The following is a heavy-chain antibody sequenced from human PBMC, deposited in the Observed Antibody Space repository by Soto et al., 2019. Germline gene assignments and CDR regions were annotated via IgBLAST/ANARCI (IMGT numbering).Heavy chain of an antibody. CDR3: ARQERRSSSPRWFDP. Sequence: QLQLQESGPGLVKPSETLSLTCTVSGGSISSSSYYWGWIRQPPGKGLEWIGSIYYSGSTYYNPSLKSRVTISVDTSKNQCSLKLSSVTAADTAVYYCARQERRSSSPRWFDPWGQGTLVTVSS. CDR1: GGSISSSSYY. V-gene: IGHV4-39*01. J-gene: IGHJ5*02. CDR2: IYYSGST. D-gene: IGHD6-6*01.